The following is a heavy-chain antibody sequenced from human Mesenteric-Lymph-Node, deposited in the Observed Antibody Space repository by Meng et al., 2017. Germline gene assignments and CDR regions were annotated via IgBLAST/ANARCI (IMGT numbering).Heavy chain of an antibody. CDR2: IYHSGST. D-gene: IGHD1-26*01. Sequence: SETLSLTCAVSGGSISSSNWWSWVRQPPGKGLEWIGEIYHSGSTNYNPSLKSRVTISVDKSKNQFSLKLSSVTAADTAVYYCARQLHRSRGSYFWSFLYYFDYWGQGTLVTVSS. J-gene: IGHJ4*02. CDR3: ARQLHRSRGSYFWSFLYYFDY. V-gene: IGHV4-4*02. CDR1: GGSISSSNW.